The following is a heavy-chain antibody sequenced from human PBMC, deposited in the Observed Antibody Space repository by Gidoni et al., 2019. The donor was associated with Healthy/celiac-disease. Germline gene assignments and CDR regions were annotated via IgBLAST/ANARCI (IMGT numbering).Heavy chain of an antibody. CDR1: GFTFGDYA. CDR2: IRSKAYGGTT. Sequence: EVQLVESGGGLVKPGRSLRLSCTASGFTFGDYAMSWFRQAPGKGLEWVGFIRSKAYGGTTEYAASVKGRFTISRDDSKSIAYLQMNSLKTEDTAVYYCTRDPTPEYSGSHWAWFDPWGQGTLVTVSS. J-gene: IGHJ5*02. CDR3: TRDPTPEYSGSHWAWFDP. D-gene: IGHD1-26*01. V-gene: IGHV3-49*05.